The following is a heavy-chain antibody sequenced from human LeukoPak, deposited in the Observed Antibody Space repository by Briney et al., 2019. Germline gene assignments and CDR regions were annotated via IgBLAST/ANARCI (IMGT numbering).Heavy chain of an antibody. CDR1: GFTFSSYG. D-gene: IGHD3-3*01. V-gene: IGHV3-33*01. CDR2: IWYDGSNK. J-gene: IGHJ6*03. CDR3: ASWSGYLGGLYYMDV. Sequence: PGGSLRLSCAASGFTFSSYGMHWVRQVPGKGLEWVAFIWYDGSNKYYADSVKGRFTISRDNSKNTLYLEMNSLRAEDTAVYYCASWSGYLGGLYYMDVWGKGTTVTVSS.